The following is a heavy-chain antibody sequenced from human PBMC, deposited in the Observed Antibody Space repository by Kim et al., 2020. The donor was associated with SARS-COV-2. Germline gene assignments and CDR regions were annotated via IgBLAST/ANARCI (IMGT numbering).Heavy chain of an antibody. Sequence: GGSLRLSCAASGFPFSAYSMNWVRQAPGKGLEWVSSICTTNDYIYYAESMRGRFTISRDNAKTSVYLQMDGLTADDTAIYYCARRGAKLEHAEFDRWGQGILVTVSS. CDR2: ICTTNDYI. CDR3: ARRGAKLEHAEFDR. V-gene: IGHV3-21*01. J-gene: IGHJ4*02. D-gene: IGHD1-1*01. CDR1: GFPFSAYS.